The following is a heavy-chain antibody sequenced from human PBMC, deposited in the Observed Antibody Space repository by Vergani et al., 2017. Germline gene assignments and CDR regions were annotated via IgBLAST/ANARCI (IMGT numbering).Heavy chain of an antibody. Sequence: QVQLVQSGAEVKKPGSSVKVSCKASGGTFSSYTISWVRQAPGQGLEWMGRIIPILGIANYAQKFQGRVTITADKSTSTAYMELSSLRSEDTAVYYCAREDTAMVSPTYGMDVWGQGTTVTVSS. CDR2: IIPILGIA. CDR1: GGTFSSYT. D-gene: IGHD5-18*01. J-gene: IGHJ6*02. CDR3: AREDTAMVSPTYGMDV. V-gene: IGHV1-69*02.